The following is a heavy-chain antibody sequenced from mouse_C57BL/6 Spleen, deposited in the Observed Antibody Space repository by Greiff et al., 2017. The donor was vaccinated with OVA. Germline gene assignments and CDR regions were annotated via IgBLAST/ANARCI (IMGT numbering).Heavy chain of an antibody. V-gene: IGHV1-52*01. CDR3: ARGVLRSMDY. Sequence: QVQLKQPGAELVRPGSSVKLSCKASGYTFTSYWMHWVKQRPIQGLEWIGNIDPSDSETHYNQKFKDKATLTVDKSSSTAYMQLSSLTSEDSAVYYCARGVLRSMDYWGQGTSVTVSS. J-gene: IGHJ4*01. D-gene: IGHD1-1*01. CDR1: GYTFTSYW. CDR2: IDPSDSET.